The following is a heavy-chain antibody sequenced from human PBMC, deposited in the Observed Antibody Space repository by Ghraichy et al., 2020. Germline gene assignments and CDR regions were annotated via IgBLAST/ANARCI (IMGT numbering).Heavy chain of an antibody. D-gene: IGHD2-2*01. V-gene: IGHV4-30-4*01. Sequence: SQTRSLTCTVSGGSISSGDYYWSWIRQPPGKGLEWIGYIYYSGSTYYNPSLKSRVTISVDTSKNQFSLKLSSVTAADTAVYYCARGDIVVVPAAGREPYYYGMDVWGQGTTVTVSS. CDR1: GGSISSGDYY. CDR3: ARGDIVVVPAAGREPYYYGMDV. CDR2: IYYSGST. J-gene: IGHJ6*02.